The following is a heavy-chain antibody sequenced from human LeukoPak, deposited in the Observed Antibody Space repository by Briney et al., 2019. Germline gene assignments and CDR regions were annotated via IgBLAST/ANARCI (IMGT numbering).Heavy chain of an antibody. CDR1: SGSISSSNYY. D-gene: IGHD6-13*01. V-gene: IGHV4-39*01. CDR3: ARHKRRGAAAGHNWFDP. CDR2: IYYSGST. J-gene: IGHJ5*02. Sequence: NASETLSFTCTVSSGSISSSNYYWGWIRQPPGKGLEWLGSIYYSGSTYYNPSLKSRVTISVDTSKNQFSLKLSSVTAADTAVYYCARHKRRGAAAGHNWFDPWGQGTLVTVSS.